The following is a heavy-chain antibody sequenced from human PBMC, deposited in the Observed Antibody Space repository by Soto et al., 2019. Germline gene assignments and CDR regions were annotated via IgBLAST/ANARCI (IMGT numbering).Heavy chain of an antibody. V-gene: IGHV1-3*01. CDR3: AGGVPSANHYYYGMDV. CDR1: GYTFTSYA. J-gene: IGHJ6*02. D-gene: IGHD2-2*01. CDR2: INAGNGNT. Sequence: QVQLVQSGAEVKKPGASVKVSCKASGYTFTSYAMHWVRQAPGQRLEWMGWINAGNGNTKYSQKFQGRVTITRDTSASTGYRELSSLRSEDTAVYYCAGGVPSANHYYYGMDVWGQGTTVTVSS.